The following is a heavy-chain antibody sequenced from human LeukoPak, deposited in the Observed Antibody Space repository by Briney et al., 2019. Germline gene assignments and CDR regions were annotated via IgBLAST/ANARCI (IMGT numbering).Heavy chain of an antibody. CDR2: LQYDRTNV. D-gene: IGHD3-10*01. CDR1: RFSFSSYG. J-gene: IGHJ6*03. V-gene: IGHV3-30*02. CDR3: AKCGEYYYYYYYMDV. Sequence: GGSLRLSCAASRFSFSSYGMHWVRQAPGKGLEWVAYLQYDRTNVQYADSVRGRFTISRDNSKNILYLQMNSLRAEDTAVYYCAKCGEYYYYYYYMDVWGKGTTVTISS.